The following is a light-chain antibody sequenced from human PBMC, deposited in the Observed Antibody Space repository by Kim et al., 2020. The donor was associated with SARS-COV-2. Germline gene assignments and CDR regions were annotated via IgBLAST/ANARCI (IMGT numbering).Light chain of an antibody. V-gene: IGKV1-12*01. CDR3: QQADTFPPT. J-gene: IGKJ4*01. CDR1: QGIGTW. CDR2: GAS. Sequence: DIQMTQSPSSVFASVGDRVTITCRASQGIGTWLAWYQYEPGKAPKLLIYGASSLQSGVPSRFSGSGSGTDFTLTISSLQPEDFASYYCQQADTFPPTFGGGTKVDIK.